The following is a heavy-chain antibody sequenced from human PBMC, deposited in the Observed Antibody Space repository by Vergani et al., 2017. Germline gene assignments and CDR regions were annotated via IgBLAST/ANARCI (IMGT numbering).Heavy chain of an antibody. CDR3: ARHTTYTDS. D-gene: IGHD1-1*01. Sequence: EVELVQSGPEMRKPGASLKISCKGSEYSFGNYWIGWVREMPGRGLEWMGIIYPADSDTRYSPSFQGQVTISADKTISTAFLQWDSLKASDTALYYCARHTTYTDSRGQGTLVTVSS. CDR1: EYSFGNYW. V-gene: IGHV5-51*01. CDR2: IYPADSDT. J-gene: IGHJ4*02.